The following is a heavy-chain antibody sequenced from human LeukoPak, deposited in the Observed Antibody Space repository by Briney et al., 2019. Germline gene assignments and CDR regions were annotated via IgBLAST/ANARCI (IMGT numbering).Heavy chain of an antibody. CDR3: ARVPRIRLGELSASTDYYYYYGMDV. V-gene: IGHV3-11*01. CDR2: ISSSGSTI. CDR1: GFTFSDYY. D-gene: IGHD3-16*02. Sequence: GGSLRLSCAASGFTFSDYYMSWIRQAPGKGREWVSYISSSGSTIYYADSVKGRFTISRDNAKNSLYLQMNSLRAEDTAVYYCARVPRIRLGELSASTDYYYYYGMDVWGQGTTVTVSS. J-gene: IGHJ6*02.